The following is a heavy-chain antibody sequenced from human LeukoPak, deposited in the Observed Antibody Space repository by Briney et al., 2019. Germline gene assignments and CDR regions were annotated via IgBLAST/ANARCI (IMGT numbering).Heavy chain of an antibody. CDR1: GDSISTYY. V-gene: IGHV4-59*01. J-gene: IGHJ4*02. CDR2: IYYRVTS. CDR3: AREANYYGSGSYFEGSFDY. D-gene: IGHD3-10*01. Sequence: SETLSLTCTVCGDSISTYYWSWIRQPPGKGLEWIGYIYYRVTSDYNPSLKSRVTMSVDMSTRQISLKLSSVTAADTAVYYCAREANYYGSGSYFEGSFDYWGQGSLVTVSS.